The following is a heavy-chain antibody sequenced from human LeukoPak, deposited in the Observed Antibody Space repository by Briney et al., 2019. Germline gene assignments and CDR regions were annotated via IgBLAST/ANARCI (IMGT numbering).Heavy chain of an antibody. Sequence: ASVKVSCKXSGYTLTELSMHWVRQAPGKGLEWMGGFDPEDGETIYAQKFQGRVTMTEDTSTDTAYMELSSLRSEDTAVYYCATAPITMIGQDRGPAEYFQHWGQGTLVTVSS. D-gene: IGHD3-22*01. V-gene: IGHV1-24*01. J-gene: IGHJ1*01. CDR1: GYTLTELS. CDR2: FDPEDGET. CDR3: ATAPITMIGQDRGPAEYFQH.